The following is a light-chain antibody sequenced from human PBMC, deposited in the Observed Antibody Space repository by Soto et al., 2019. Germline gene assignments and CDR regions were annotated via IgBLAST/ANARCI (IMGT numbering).Light chain of an antibody. CDR2: RAS. Sequence: EIVMTQSPATLSVSPGERATLSCRASQSVSSKLAWYQQKPGQAPRLLIYRASTRATDIPARFSGNGSGTEFTLTISSLQPEDFATYYCQQYNSYWTFAQGTKV. CDR3: QQYNSYWT. J-gene: IGKJ1*01. CDR1: QSVSSK. V-gene: IGKV3-15*01.